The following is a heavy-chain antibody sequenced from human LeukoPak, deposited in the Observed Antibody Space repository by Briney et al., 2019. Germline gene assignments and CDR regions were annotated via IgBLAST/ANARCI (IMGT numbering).Heavy chain of an antibody. V-gene: IGHV3-7*01. J-gene: IGHJ4*02. CDR3: ARDGDFWSGYYSDY. CDR2: IKQDGSEK. D-gene: IGHD3-3*01. CDR1: GFTVSSYW. Sequence: SGGSLRLSCAASGFTVSSYWMSWVRQAPGKGLEWVANIKQDGSEKYYVDSVKGRFTISRDNAKNSLYLQMNSLRAEDTAVYYCARDGDFWSGYYSDYWGQGTLVTVSS.